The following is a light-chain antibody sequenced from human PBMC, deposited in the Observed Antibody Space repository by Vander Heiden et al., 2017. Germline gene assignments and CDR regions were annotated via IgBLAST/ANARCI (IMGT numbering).Light chain of an antibody. V-gene: IGLV1-40*01. CDR2: GNS. CDR3: QSYDSSLSGYV. J-gene: IGLJ1*01. CDR1: SSNIGAGYD. Sequence: QSVLTQPPSVSGAPGQRVTISCTGSSSNIGAGYDVHWYQQLPGTAPKLLIYGNSNRPSGVPDRFSGSKSGTSASLAITGLQAEDEADYYCQSYDSSLSGYVCGTWTKVTVL.